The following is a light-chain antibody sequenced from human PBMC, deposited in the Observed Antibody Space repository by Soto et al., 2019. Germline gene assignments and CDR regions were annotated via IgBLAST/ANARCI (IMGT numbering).Light chain of an antibody. J-gene: IGLJ1*01. CDR2: DVG. V-gene: IGLV2-14*01. CDR3: SSYTISSTLF. Sequence: QSVLTQPASVSGSPGQSITISCTGTSSDVGGYNYVSWYQQHPGKAPKLMIYDVGNRPSGVSNRFSGSKSGNTASLTISGLQAEDEADYYCSSYTISSTLFFGTGTKLTVL. CDR1: SSDVGGYNY.